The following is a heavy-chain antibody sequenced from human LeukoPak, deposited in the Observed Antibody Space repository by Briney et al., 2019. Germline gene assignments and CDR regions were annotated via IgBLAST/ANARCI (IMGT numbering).Heavy chain of an antibody. V-gene: IGHV1-46*01. J-gene: IGHJ5*02. D-gene: IGHD2-15*01. CDR1: GYTFTGYY. Sequence: ASVKVSCKASGYTFTGYYMHWVRQAPGQGLEWMGIIDPSGGSTSYAQKFQGRVTMTRDMSTSTVYMELSSLRSEDTAVYYCARGYCSGGSCYWFWFDPWGQGTLVTVSS. CDR3: ARGYCSGGSCYWFWFDP. CDR2: IDPSGGST.